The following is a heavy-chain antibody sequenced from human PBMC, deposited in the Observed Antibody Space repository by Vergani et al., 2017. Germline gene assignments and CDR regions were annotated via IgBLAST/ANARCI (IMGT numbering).Heavy chain of an antibody. CDR3: ARRPYYNDSSGYSKDYYCGMDV. CDR2: INHSGST. J-gene: IGHJ6*02. Sequence: QVQLQQWGAGLLKPSETLSLTCAVYGGSFSGYYWSWIRQPPGKGLEWIGEINHSGSTNYNPSLKSRVTISVDTSKNQFSLTLSSVTAADTAVYYCARRPYYNDSSGYSKDYYCGMDVWGQGSTVTVSS. V-gene: IGHV4-34*01. D-gene: IGHD3-22*01. CDR1: GGSFSGYY.